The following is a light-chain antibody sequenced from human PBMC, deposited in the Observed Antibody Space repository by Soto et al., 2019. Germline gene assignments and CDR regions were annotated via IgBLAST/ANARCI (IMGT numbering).Light chain of an antibody. J-gene: IGKJ5*01. V-gene: IGKV3-15*01. CDR2: AAS. Sequence: EIVMTQSPATLSLSPGERATLSCRASQSVGSNLAWYQQKPGQAPRLLVYAASTRATGIPARFSGSGSGTEFTLTISSLQSEDFAVYHCQQYNNWPPITFGQGTRLEIK. CDR1: QSVGSN. CDR3: QQYNNWPPIT.